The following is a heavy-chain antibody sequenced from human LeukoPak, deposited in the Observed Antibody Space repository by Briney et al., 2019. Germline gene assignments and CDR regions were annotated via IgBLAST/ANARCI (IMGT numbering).Heavy chain of an antibody. CDR2: MYSGGST. V-gene: IGHV3-66*01. Sequence: GGNLRLSCAASGFTVNSNYMTWVRKAPGKGLEWVSVMYSGGSTYYADSVKGRFIISRDNSMNTLYLQMNSLRAEDTAAYYCARSASLYGPDALDIWGQGTMVTVSS. D-gene: IGHD2-8*01. J-gene: IGHJ3*02. CDR3: ARSASLYGPDALDI. CDR1: GFTVNSNY.